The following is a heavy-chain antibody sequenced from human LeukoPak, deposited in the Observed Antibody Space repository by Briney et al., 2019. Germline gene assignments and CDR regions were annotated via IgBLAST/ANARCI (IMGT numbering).Heavy chain of an antibody. CDR1: GFTFSSYA. CDR3: AKDRYDYVWGSYSRPPEEVYH. Sequence: GGSLRLSCAASGFTFSSYAMSWVRQAPGKGLEWVSAISGSGGSTYYADSVKGRFTISRDNSKNTLYLQMNSLRAEDTAVYYCAKDRYDYVWGSYSRPPEEVYHWGQGTLVTVSS. CDR2: ISGSGGST. D-gene: IGHD3-16*01. J-gene: IGHJ5*02. V-gene: IGHV3-23*01.